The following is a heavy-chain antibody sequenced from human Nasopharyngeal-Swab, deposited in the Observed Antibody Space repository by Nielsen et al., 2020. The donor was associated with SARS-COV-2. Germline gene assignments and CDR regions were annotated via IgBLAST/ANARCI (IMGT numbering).Heavy chain of an antibody. V-gene: IGHV3-30*18. D-gene: IGHD3-22*01. CDR1: GFTFSSYG. J-gene: IGHJ4*02. CDR3: AKDYYDSSGYYYPLRFDY. Sequence: GGSLRLSCAASGFTFSSYGMHWVRQAPGKGLAWVAVISYDGSNKYYADSVKGRFTISRDNSKNTLYLQMNSLRAEDTAVYYCAKDYYDSSGYYYPLRFDYWGQGTLVTVSS. CDR2: ISYDGSNK.